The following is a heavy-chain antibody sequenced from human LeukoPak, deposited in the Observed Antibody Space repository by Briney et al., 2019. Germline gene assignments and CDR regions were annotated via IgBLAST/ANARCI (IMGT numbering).Heavy chain of an antibody. J-gene: IGHJ4*02. Sequence: SETLSLTCTVSGGSISSYYWSWIRQPPGKGLEWIGYIYYSGSTNYNPSLKSRATISVDTSKNHFSLKLSSVTAADTAVYYCARARKAARGQFDYWGQGTLVTVSS. CDR1: GGSISSYY. V-gene: IGHV4-59*01. CDR2: IYYSGST. CDR3: ARARKAARGQFDY. D-gene: IGHD6-6*01.